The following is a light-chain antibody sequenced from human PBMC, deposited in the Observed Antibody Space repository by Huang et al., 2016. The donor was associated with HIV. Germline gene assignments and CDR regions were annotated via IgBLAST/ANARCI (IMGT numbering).Light chain of an antibody. J-gene: IGKJ2*01. V-gene: IGKV3-15*01. CDR1: PRVSTN. Sequence: EIIMTQSPATLSLSPGEGASLSCRANPRVSTNLSWYLHRPGQGPRILIFGASTRASGRPGRFRGSGSGTQFTLTVSGLQSEDFAVYYCQQYHNWPYTFGQGTKLEI. CDR2: GAS. CDR3: QQYHNWPYT.